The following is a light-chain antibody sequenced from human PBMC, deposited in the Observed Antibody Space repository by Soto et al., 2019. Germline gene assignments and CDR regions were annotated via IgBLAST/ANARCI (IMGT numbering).Light chain of an antibody. Sequence: QSVLTQPPSVSGTPGQGVTISCSGSSSNIGSNIVNWYQQLPGAAPKLLIHTNNQRPSRVPDRFSGSKSGTSASLAISGLQAEDEGDYYCSTWDDSLKGVVFGGGTQLTVL. CDR1: SSNIGSNI. CDR3: STWDDSLKGVV. V-gene: IGLV1-44*01. CDR2: TNN. J-gene: IGLJ2*01.